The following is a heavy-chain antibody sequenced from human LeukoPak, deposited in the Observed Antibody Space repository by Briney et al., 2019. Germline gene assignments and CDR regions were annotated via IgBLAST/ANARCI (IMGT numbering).Heavy chain of an antibody. Sequence: ASVKVSCKASGYTFTSYGISWVRQAPGQGLEWMGWISAYNGNTNYAQKLQGRVTMTTDTSTSTAYMELRSLRSDDTAVYYCARNSAAGTMYYYYYMDVWGKGTTVTISS. J-gene: IGHJ6*03. CDR1: GYTFTSYG. D-gene: IGHD6-13*01. CDR2: ISAYNGNT. V-gene: IGHV1-18*01. CDR3: ARNSAAGTMYYYYYMDV.